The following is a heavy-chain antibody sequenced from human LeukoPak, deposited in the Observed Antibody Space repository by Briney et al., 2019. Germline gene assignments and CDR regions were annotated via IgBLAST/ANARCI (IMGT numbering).Heavy chain of an antibody. V-gene: IGHV4-4*09. CDR2: IYTSGST. D-gene: IGHD3-9*01. CDR1: GGSISSYY. Sequence: SETLSLTCTVSGGSISSYYWSWIRQPPGKGLEWIGYIYTSGSTNYNPSLKSRVTISVDTSKNQFSLKLSSVTAADTAVYYCARGRGLRYFDWLSEYTRGDDAFDIWGQGTMVTVSS. J-gene: IGHJ3*02. CDR3: ARGRGLRYFDWLSEYTRGDDAFDI.